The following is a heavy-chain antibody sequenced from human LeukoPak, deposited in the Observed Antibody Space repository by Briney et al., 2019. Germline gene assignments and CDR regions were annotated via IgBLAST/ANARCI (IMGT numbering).Heavy chain of an antibody. CDR2: ISSSGSAI. V-gene: IGHV3-48*01. J-gene: IGHJ4*02. CDR3: ARALSAGRAVAGTRY. CDR1: GFTFSSYS. Sequence: GGSLRLSCAASGFTFSSYSMNWVRQAPGKGLEWVSYISSSGSAIYYADSVKGRFTISRDNAKNSLYLQMNSLRAEDTAEYSCARALSAGRAVAGTRYWGQGTLVTVSS. D-gene: IGHD6-19*01.